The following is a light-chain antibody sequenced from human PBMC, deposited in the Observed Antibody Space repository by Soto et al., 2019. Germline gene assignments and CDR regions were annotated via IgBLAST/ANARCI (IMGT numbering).Light chain of an antibody. Sequence: QSALTQPRSVSGSPGQSVTISCTGTSSDVGGYNYVSWYQQHPGKAPKLMIYDVSKRPSGVPVRFSGSKSGNTASLTISGLQAEDEADYYCCSYAGSNWVFGGGTKLTVL. V-gene: IGLV2-11*01. CDR2: DVS. CDR1: SSDVGGYNY. CDR3: CSYAGSNWV. J-gene: IGLJ3*02.